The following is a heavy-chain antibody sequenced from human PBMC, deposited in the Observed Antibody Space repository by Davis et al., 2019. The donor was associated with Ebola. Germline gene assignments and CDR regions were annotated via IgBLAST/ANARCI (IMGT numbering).Heavy chain of an antibody. Sequence: ASVKVSCKASGYTFTSYTMNWVRQAPGQGLEWLGWIYAGNGNTKYSQKFEGRVTITRDTSANTFYMELSSLGFEDTAVYYCARESYGDYLSDYWGQGTLVTVSS. D-gene: IGHD4-17*01. J-gene: IGHJ4*02. CDR1: GYTFTSYT. CDR2: IYAGNGNT. CDR3: ARESYGDYLSDY. V-gene: IGHV1-3*01.